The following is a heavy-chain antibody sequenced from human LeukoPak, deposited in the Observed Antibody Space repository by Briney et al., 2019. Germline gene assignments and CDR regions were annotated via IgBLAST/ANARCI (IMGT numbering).Heavy chain of an antibody. Sequence: PGGSLRLSCAASGFSFSGSAMPWVRQASGKGLEWVGRIRGKADNYATAYAASVRGRFTISRDDSKNTAYLQMNSLKVEDTAVYYCTRRITGPLGAFDLWGQGTMVTVSS. V-gene: IGHV3-73*01. CDR2: IRGKADNYAT. J-gene: IGHJ3*01. D-gene: IGHD1-14*01. CDR1: GFSFSGSA. CDR3: TRRITGPLGAFDL.